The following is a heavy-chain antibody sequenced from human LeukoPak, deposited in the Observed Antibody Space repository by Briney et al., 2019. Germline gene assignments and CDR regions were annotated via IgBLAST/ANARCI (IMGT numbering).Heavy chain of an antibody. CDR3: ARDPWGTHAY. D-gene: IGHD3-16*01. J-gene: IGHJ4*02. Sequence: GALGLSWACLGVSSYYLDWVPQAPGQGVEWVSSISSGSDYIYYADSVKGRFTISRDNAKNSLYLQMNSLRAEDTAIYYCARDPWGTHAYWGQGTLVTVSS. CDR2: ISSGSDYI. CDR1: VSSYY. V-gene: IGHV3-21*01.